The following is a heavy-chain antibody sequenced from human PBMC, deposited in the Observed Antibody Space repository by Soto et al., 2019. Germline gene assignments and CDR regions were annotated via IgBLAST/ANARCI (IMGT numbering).Heavy chain of an antibody. CDR2: IIPIFGTA. V-gene: IGHV1-69*06. J-gene: IGHJ6*02. D-gene: IGHD2-2*01. CDR1: GCTFSSYA. Sequence: AASVKVSCKASGCTFSSYAISWVRQAPGQGLEWMGGIIPIFGTANYAQKFQGRVTITADKSTSTAYMELSSLRSEDTAVYYCARVRIVVVPAAIPYYGMDVWGQGTTVTVSS. CDR3: ARVRIVVVPAAIPYYGMDV.